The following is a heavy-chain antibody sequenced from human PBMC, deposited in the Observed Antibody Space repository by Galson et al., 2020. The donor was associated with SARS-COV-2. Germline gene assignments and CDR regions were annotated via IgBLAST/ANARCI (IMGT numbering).Heavy chain of an antibody. CDR2: RRHTAKSPPT. D-gene: IGHD3-22*01. Sequence: LKLSCASPGLTFSAHYIDWVRQSPGKRLEWVGRRRHTAKSPPTEYAGSVKDRLSISSDDSKNSVYLQMNSLKTEDTAVYYCTRVGAYWDSGGFSKDAFDVWGQGTMVTVSS. J-gene: IGHJ3*01. CDR3: TRVGAYWDSGGFSKDAFDV. V-gene: IGHV3-72*01. CDR1: GLTFSAHY.